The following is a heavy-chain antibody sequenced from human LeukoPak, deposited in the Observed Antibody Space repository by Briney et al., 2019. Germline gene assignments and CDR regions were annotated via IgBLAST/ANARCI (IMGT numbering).Heavy chain of an antibody. CDR1: GFTFSSYA. CDR3: AKAPYSKEAWRDY. D-gene: IGHD4-11*01. CDR2: ISGSGGST. V-gene: IGHV3-23*01. J-gene: IGHJ4*02. Sequence: HPGGSLRLSCAASGFTFSSYAMSWVRQAPEKGLEWVSAISGSGGSTYYADSVKGRFTISRDNSKNTLYLQMNSLRAEDTAVYYCAKAPYSKEAWRDYWGQGTLVTVSS.